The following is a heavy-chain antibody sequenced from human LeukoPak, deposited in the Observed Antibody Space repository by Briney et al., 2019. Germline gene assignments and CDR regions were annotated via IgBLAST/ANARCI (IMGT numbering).Heavy chain of an antibody. CDR3: ARAPQGGYSYGIYFDY. D-gene: IGHD5-18*01. CDR1: GFTFSDYY. J-gene: IGHJ4*02. CDR2: ISSSGSTI. V-gene: IGHV3-11*01. Sequence: GGSLRLSCAASGFTFSDYYMSWIRQAPGKGLEWVSYISSSGSTIYYADSVKGRFTISRDNAKNSLYLQMNSLRAEDTAVYYCARAPQGGYSYGIYFDYWGQGTLVTVSS.